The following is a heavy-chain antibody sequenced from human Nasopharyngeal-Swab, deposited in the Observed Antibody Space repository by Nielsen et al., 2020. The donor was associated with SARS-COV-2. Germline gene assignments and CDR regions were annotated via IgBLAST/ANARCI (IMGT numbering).Heavy chain of an antibody. CDR3: ARAAVAGTYYYYYGMDV. CDR1: GFPFSSYD. Sequence: GESLKISCAASGFPFSSYDMHWVRQATGKGLEWVSAIGTAGDTYYPGSVKGRFTISRENAKNSLYLQMNSLRAGDTAVYYCARAAVAGTYYYYYGMDVWGQGTTVTVSS. J-gene: IGHJ6*02. V-gene: IGHV3-13*01. D-gene: IGHD6-19*01. CDR2: IGTAGDT.